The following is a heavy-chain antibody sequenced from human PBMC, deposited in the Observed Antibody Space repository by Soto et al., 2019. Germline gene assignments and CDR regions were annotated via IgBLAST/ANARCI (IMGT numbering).Heavy chain of an antibody. CDR1: GFTFSDAW. J-gene: IGHJ5*02. CDR2: IKSQSDGGTT. CDR3: TTDLWRIAVVVGSTGYFNP. D-gene: IGHD2-15*01. Sequence: PGGSLRLSCAASGFTFSDAWMSWVRQAPGKGLDWVGRIKSQSDGGTTEYAARVRGRFTISRDYSKNTLYLQMNRLKTEDTAVYYCTTDLWRIAVVVGSTGYFNPCGQG. V-gene: IGHV3-15*01.